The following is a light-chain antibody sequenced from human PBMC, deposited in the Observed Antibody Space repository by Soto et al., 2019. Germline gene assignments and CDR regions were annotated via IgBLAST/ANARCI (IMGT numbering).Light chain of an antibody. V-gene: IGKV1-9*01. J-gene: IGKJ2*01. Sequence: DIQLTQSPSFLSASVGDRVTITCRASQGINIFLAWFQQKPGKAPNLLISAASTLQSGVPSRFSGSGSETEFTLIITSLQPEDSATYYCQQRNSYPRTFGQGTK. CDR2: AAS. CDR3: QQRNSYPRT. CDR1: QGINIF.